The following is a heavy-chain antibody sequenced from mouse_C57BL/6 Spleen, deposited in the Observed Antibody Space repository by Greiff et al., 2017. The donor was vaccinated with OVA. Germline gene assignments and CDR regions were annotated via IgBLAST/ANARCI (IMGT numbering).Heavy chain of an antibody. CDR1: GFTFSSYY. CDR3: ARDDSGCGALDY. D-gene: IGHD3-2*01. J-gene: IGHJ4*01. V-gene: IGHV5-6*01. Sequence: DVQLVESGGDLVKPGGSLKLSCAASGFTFSSYYMSWVRQTPDKGLEWVANISCDGSCTYYLDCVKGRFTISRDNAKNTLYLQMSSLKSEDTATYYCARDDSGCGALDYWGQGTTVTVSS. CDR2: ISCDGSCT.